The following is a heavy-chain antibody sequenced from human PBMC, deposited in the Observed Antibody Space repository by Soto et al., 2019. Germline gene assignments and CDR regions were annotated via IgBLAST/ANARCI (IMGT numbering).Heavy chain of an antibody. V-gene: IGHV4-4*07. J-gene: IGHJ5*02. Sequence: QVQLQESGPGLVKPSETLSLTCTVSGGSISSYYWSWIRQPAGKGLEWIGRIYTSGSTNYNPSLKSRVTMSVDTSKNQFSLKLSSVTAADTAVYYCARARELGMTKASNWFDPWGQGTLVTVSS. CDR3: ARARELGMTKASNWFDP. CDR1: GGSISSYY. D-gene: IGHD7-27*01. CDR2: IYTSGST.